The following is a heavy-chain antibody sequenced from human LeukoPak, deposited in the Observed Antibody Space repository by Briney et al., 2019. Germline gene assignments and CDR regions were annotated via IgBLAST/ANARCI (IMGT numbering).Heavy chain of an antibody. J-gene: IGHJ4*02. V-gene: IGHV4-59*01. Sequence: SETLSLTCTVSGGSISRYYWSWIRQPPGKGLEWIVYIYYSGSTNYNPSLKSRVTISVDTSKNQFSLKLSSVTAADTAVYYCARELSYCSSTSCYPAYYFDYWGQGTLVTVSS. CDR1: GGSISRYY. CDR2: IYYSGST. CDR3: ARELSYCSSTSCYPAYYFDY. D-gene: IGHD2-2*01.